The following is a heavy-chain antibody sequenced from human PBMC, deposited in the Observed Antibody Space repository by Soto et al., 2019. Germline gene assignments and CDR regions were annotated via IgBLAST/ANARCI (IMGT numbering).Heavy chain of an antibody. J-gene: IGHJ4*02. V-gene: IGHV3-9*01. CDR1: GFTFDDYA. Sequence: EVQLEESGGALVQPGRSLRLSCAASGFTFDDYAMYWVRQVLGKGLEWVSSISWNSGNIGYADSVKGRFTTSRDNAENSLYLQMNSLRPEDTAWYYCVRSIGVCLYGTPFDYWGQGTLVTVSS. CDR3: VRSIGVCLYGTPFDY. CDR2: ISWNSGNI. D-gene: IGHD2-8*01.